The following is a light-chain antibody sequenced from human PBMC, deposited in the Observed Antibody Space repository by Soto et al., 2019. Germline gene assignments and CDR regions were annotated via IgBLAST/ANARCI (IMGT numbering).Light chain of an antibody. CDR1: QSVSTN. CDR2: GAS. J-gene: IGKJ1*01. Sequence: IGMTQSPATLSVSPGQRATLSCRASQSVSTNLAWYQQKPGQAPRLLIYGASTRATGIPARFSGSGSGTAFTLTISGLQSDDFAVYYCQQYSNWPPCTFGQGTRVDFK. V-gene: IGKV3D-15*01. CDR3: QQYSNWPPCT.